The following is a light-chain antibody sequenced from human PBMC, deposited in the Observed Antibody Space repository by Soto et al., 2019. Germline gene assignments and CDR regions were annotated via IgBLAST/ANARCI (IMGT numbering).Light chain of an antibody. J-gene: IGLJ2*01. CDR1: SGYSNYK. V-gene: IGLV9-49*01. Sequence: QSVLTKPPSASASLGASVTLTCTLSSGYSNYKVDWYQQRPGKGPRFVMRVGTGGIVGSKGDGIPDRFSVLGSGLNRYLTIKNIQEEDESDYHCGADHGSGSNFDVVFGGGTKLTVL. CDR2: VGTGGIVG. CDR3: GADHGSGSNFDVV.